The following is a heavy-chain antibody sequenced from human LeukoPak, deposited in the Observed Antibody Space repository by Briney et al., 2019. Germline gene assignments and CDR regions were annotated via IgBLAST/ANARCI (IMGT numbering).Heavy chain of an antibody. CDR1: EFTFSTYE. J-gene: IGHJ2*01. Sequence: GESLRLSCAPSEFTFSTYEMNWVRQAPGKGLEWPSHISGSGKTIYYGHSAKGRFTISRDNAKNSVFLQMNSLRADDTAVYYCVRVSRYSNYWSFDLWGRGALVTVSS. CDR2: ISGSGKTI. V-gene: IGHV3-48*03. D-gene: IGHD5-18*01. CDR3: VRVSRYSNYWSFDL.